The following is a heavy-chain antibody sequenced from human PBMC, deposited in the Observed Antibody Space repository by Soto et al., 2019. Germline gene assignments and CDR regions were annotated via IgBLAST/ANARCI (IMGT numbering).Heavy chain of an antibody. D-gene: IGHD3-9*01. Sequence: PGGSLRLSCAASGFTFSNAWMSWVRQAPGKGLEWVGRFKSKTDGGTTDYAAPVKGRFTISRDDSKNTLYLQMNSLKTEDTAVYYCTTDLYYDILTGSSPGYYGMDVWGQGTTVTVSS. CDR2: FKSKTDGGTT. CDR3: TTDLYYDILTGSSPGYYGMDV. CDR1: GFTFSNAW. V-gene: IGHV3-15*01. J-gene: IGHJ6*02.